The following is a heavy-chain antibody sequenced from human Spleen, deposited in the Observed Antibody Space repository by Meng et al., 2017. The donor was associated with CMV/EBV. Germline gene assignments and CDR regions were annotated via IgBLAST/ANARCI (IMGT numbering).Heavy chain of an antibody. CDR2: IKQDGSEK. D-gene: IGHD3-16*02. J-gene: IGHJ4*02. CDR3: ARVRFGGVIVSDY. Sequence: GGSLRLSCAASGFTVSSNYMSWVRQAPGKGLEWVANIKQDGSEKYYVDSVKGRFTISRDNAKNSLYLQMNSLRAEDTAVYYCARVRFGGVIVSDYWGQGTLVTVSS. V-gene: IGHV3-7*01. CDR1: GFTVSSNY.